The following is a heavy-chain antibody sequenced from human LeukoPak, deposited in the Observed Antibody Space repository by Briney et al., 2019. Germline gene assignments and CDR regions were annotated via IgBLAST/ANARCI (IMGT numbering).Heavy chain of an antibody. CDR2: INPNRGGT. J-gene: IGHJ4*01. CDR1: GYTFNAYF. V-gene: IGHV1-2*02. D-gene: IGHD6-19*01. Sequence: GASVKVSCKASGYTFNAYFIHWVRQAPGQGLEWMGWINPNRGGTNSAQIFQGRVTMTWDTSISTAYLELSRLISHDTAVYYCARGGSGSGWMYYFDYWGQGTLVTVS. CDR3: ARGGSGSGWMYYFDY.